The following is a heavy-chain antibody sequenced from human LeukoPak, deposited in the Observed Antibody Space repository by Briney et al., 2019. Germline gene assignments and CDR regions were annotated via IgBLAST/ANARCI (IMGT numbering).Heavy chain of an antibody. Sequence: SQTLSLTCVISGDSVSSNSAAWDWIRQSPSRGLEWLGRTYYRSKWYNDYAVSVKSRITINPDTSKNQFSLLLNSVTPEDTAVYYCERVWGGHYYFDHWGQGTLVTVSS. D-gene: IGHD3-16*01. CDR2: TYYRSKWYN. CDR3: ERVWGGHYYFDH. CDR1: GDSVSSNSAA. V-gene: IGHV6-1*01. J-gene: IGHJ4*02.